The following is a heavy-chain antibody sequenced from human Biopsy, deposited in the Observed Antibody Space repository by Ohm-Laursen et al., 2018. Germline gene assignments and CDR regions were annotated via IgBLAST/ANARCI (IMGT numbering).Heavy chain of an antibody. D-gene: IGHD3-10*01. CDR1: GDSITSYF. CDR2: IYYRGNT. V-gene: IGHV4-59*08. J-gene: IGHJ3*01. CDR3: ARRLPLRGFAFDV. Sequence: GTLSLTCTVSGDSITSYFWNWIRQAPGKGLEWIGNIYYRGNTNYSPPLKSRATISLDSSKNQFSLNLNSVTATDTAVYYCARRLPLRGFAFDVWGQGTVVTVSS.